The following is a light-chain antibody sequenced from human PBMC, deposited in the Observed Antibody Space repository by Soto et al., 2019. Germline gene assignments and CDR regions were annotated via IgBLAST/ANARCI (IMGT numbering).Light chain of an antibody. CDR1: QSLSSN. J-gene: IGKJ4*01. CDR2: DAS. CDR3: QQYNNWPPLT. V-gene: IGKV3-15*01. Sequence: EIVMTQSPATLSMSPGDRATLSCSASQSLSSNLAWSQQKPGHAPRLLIYDASTRATGIPAKFRGSGSGTEFTLTSSSLQSDDLAVYYCQQYNNWPPLTFGGGTNVEIK.